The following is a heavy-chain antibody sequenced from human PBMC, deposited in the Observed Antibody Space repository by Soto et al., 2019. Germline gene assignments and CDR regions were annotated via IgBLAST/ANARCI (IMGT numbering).Heavy chain of an antibody. D-gene: IGHD6-6*01. CDR1: GFTFSNAW. J-gene: IGHJ6*03. V-gene: IGHV3-15*01. CDR2: IKSKTDGGTT. Sequence: EVQLVESGGGLVKPGGSLRLSCVASGFTFSNAWMSWVRQAPGKGLEWVGRIKSKTDGGTTDYAAPVKGRFTISRDDSKNTLYLQMNSLKTEDTAVYYCKEFGSSSWEDYYYYYMDVWGKGTTVTVSS. CDR3: KEFGSSSWEDYYYYYMDV.